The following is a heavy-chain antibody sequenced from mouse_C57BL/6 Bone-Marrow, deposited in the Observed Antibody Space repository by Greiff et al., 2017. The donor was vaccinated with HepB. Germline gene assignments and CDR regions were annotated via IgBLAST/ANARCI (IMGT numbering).Heavy chain of an antibody. J-gene: IGHJ1*03. Sequence: QVQLKESGPGLVQPSQSLSITCTVSGFSLTSYGVHWVRQSPGKGLEWLGVIWSGGSTDYNAAFISRLSISKDNSKSQVFFKMNSLQADDTAIYYCARNPYFDVWGTGTTVTVSS. CDR3: ARNPYFDV. V-gene: IGHV2-2*01. CDR1: GFSLTSYG. CDR2: IWSGGST.